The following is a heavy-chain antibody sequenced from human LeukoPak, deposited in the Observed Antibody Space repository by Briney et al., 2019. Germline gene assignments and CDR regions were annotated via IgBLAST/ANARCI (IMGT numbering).Heavy chain of an antibody. J-gene: IGHJ4*02. CDR1: GDSISNYY. CDR3: ARGDGCRLTIPDYFAY. V-gene: IGHV4-4*07. D-gene: IGHD5-24*01. Sequence: SETLSLTCTVSGDSISNYYWSWIRQPAGKGLEWIGRIYTSGSTNYNPSLKSRVTIPVDTSKNHFSLSLTSVTAADTAVYYCARGDGCRLTIPDYFAYWSQGSLVTVSS. CDR2: IYTSGST.